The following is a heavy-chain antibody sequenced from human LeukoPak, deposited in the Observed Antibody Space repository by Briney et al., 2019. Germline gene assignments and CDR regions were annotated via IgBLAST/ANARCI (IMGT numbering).Heavy chain of an antibody. V-gene: IGHV4-38-2*01. J-gene: IGHJ4*02. D-gene: IGHD2/OR15-2a*01. CDR1: DYSISSGYY. CDR3: ARHGMTRIYYFDY. Sequence: SETLSLTCAVSDYSISSGYYWGWIRQPPGKGLEWIGSMYHSGNTYYNPSLKSRVTISVDTSKNQFSLKLSSVTAADTSVYYYARHGMTRIYYFDYWGQGALVPVSS. CDR2: MYHSGNT.